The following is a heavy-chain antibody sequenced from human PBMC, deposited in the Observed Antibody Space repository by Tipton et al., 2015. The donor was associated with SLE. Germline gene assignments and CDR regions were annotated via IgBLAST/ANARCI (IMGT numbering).Heavy chain of an antibody. CDR3: ARDQVLYYYGMDV. V-gene: IGHV4-38-2*02. J-gene: IGHJ6*02. CDR1: GYSISSGYY. Sequence: TLSLTCTVSGYSISSGYYWGWIRQPPGKGLEWIGRIYHSGSTYYNPSLKSRVTISVDTSKNQFSLKLSSVTAADTAVYYCARDQVLYYYGMDVWGQGTTVTVSS. CDR2: IYHSGST.